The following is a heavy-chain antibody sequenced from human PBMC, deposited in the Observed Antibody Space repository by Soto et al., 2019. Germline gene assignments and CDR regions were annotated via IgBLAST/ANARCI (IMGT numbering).Heavy chain of an antibody. CDR3: ARAGYDSSGYSPRH. V-gene: IGHV4-30-4*01. D-gene: IGHD3-22*01. J-gene: IGHJ4*02. CDR2: IYYSGST. CDR1: GGSISSGDYY. Sequence: QVQLQESGPGLVKPSQTLSLTCTVSGGSISSGDYYWSWIRQPPGKGLEWIGYIYYSGSTYYNPPLESRFTMSVDPAENQFSPKLSSVSAADTAVYYCARAGYDSSGYSPRHWGQGTLVTVSS.